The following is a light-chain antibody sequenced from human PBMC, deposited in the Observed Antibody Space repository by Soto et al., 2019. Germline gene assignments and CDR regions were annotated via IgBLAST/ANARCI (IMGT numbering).Light chain of an antibody. CDR1: QSVSSSY. CDR3: QQYNNWPPT. V-gene: IGKV3-15*01. CDR2: GAS. Sequence: EFVLTQSPGTLSLSPGEIATLSFSASQSVSSSYFAWYQQKPGQAPRLLIFGASTRATGIPARFSGSGSGTEFTLTISSLQSEDFAVYYCQQYNNWPPTLGQGTKVDIK. J-gene: IGKJ1*01.